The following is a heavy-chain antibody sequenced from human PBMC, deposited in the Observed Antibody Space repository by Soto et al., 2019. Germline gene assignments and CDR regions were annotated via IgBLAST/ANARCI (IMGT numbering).Heavy chain of an antibody. CDR3: VRSRSGAVADSFDY. CDR1: GFTFSRHA. CDR2: ISKDGSNT. V-gene: IGHV3-30*04. D-gene: IGHD3-10*01. Sequence: QVHLVESGGGVVQPGRSLRVSCAASGFTFSRHAIHWVRQAPGKGLEWVAVISKDGSNTSYVDSVKGRFTISRDNSKNTLYLQMNSLRDEDTAVYYCVRSRSGAVADSFDYWGQGTLVTVSS. J-gene: IGHJ4*02.